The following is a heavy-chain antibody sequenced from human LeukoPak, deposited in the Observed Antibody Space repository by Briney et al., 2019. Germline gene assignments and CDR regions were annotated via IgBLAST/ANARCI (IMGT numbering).Heavy chain of an antibody. J-gene: IGHJ4*02. CDR1: VGSINSYY. D-gene: IGHD6-6*01. V-gene: IGHV4-59*01. CDR2: IYYSRST. CDR3: ARSSGIATITTRKFDS. Sequence: SETLSLTCTVSVGSINSYYWSWLRQPPGKGREGGGNIYYSRSTNYNPSLKSRVIISVGTSKNQFSLKVSSVTAADTAVYYCARSSGIATITTRKFDSWGQGTLVTVSS.